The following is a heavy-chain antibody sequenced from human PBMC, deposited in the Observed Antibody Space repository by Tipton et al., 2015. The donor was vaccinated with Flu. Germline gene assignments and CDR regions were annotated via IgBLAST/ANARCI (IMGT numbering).Heavy chain of an antibody. CDR1: GYTFTSYG. Sequence: QLVQSGAEVKKPGASVKVSCKASGYTFTSYGISWVRQAPGQGLEWMGWISAYNGNTNYAQKLQGRVTMTTDTSTSTAYMELRSLRSDDTAVYYCARDNFHWLLLLDYYYGMDVWGQGTTVTVSS. D-gene: IGHD3-9*01. CDR2: ISAYNGNT. V-gene: IGHV1-18*01. J-gene: IGHJ6*02. CDR3: ARDNFHWLLLLDYYYGMDV.